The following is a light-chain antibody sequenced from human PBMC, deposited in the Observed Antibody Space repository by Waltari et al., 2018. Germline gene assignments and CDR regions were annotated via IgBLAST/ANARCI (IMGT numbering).Light chain of an antibody. J-gene: IGKJ1*01. Sequence: RYVAWYQNKPGQAPRLLIYDASTRAAGIAVRFSGSGSGTDFSFTISRLEPADFAVFDCQHYVSLPVMFGQGTKVEIK. CDR2: DAS. CDR3: QHYVSLPVM. CDR1: RY. V-gene: IGKV3-20*01.